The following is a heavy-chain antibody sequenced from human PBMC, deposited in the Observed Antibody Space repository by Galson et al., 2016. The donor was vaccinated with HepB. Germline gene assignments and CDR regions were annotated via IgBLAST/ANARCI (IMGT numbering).Heavy chain of an antibody. CDR2: ISNNGGAK. J-gene: IGHJ4*02. CDR3: VRAWSGSSPDY. V-gene: IGHV3-64D*09. D-gene: IGHD1-26*01. Sequence: SLRLSCAASGFSFTTYYMDWVRQAPGKRLEYVSGISNNGGAKYHADSVKGRFTISGDNSKNTVDLHMSSLRPEDTAVYYCVRAWSGSSPDYWGQGTQVTVSS. CDR1: GFSFTTYY.